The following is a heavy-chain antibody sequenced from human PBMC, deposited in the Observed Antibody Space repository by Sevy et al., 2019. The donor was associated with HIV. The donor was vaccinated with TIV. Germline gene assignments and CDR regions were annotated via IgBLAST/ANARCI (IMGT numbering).Heavy chain of an antibody. V-gene: IGHV1-69*13. CDR1: GGTFSSYA. Sequence: ASVKVSCKASGGTFSSYAISWVRQAPGQGLEWMGGIIPIFGTANYAQKFQGRVTITADESTSTAYMELSSLRSEDTAVYYCARWVWSGFSRGNFDYWGQGTLVTVSS. J-gene: IGHJ4*02. CDR2: IIPIFGTA. CDR3: ARWVWSGFSRGNFDY. D-gene: IGHD3-3*01.